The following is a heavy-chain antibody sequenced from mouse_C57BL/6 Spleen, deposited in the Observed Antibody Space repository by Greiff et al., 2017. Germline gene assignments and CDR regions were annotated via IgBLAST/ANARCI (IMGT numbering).Heavy chain of an antibody. CDR2: ISYDGSN. CDR1: GYSITSGYY. CDR3: ARGDYYGSSYPYYFDY. J-gene: IGHJ2*01. D-gene: IGHD1-1*01. Sequence: VQLQQSGPGLVKPSQSLSLTCSVTGYSITSGYYWNWIRQFPGNKLEWMGYISYDGSNNYNPSLKNRISITRDTSKNQFFLKLNSVTTEDTATYYCARGDYYGSSYPYYFDYWGQGTTLTVSS. V-gene: IGHV3-6*01.